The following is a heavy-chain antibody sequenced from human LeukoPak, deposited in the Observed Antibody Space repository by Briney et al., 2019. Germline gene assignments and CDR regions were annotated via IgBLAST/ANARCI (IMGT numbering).Heavy chain of an antibody. J-gene: IGHJ4*02. CDR1: GYTFTSYA. V-gene: IGHV7-4-1*02. Sequence: ASVTVSCKASGYTFTSYAMNWVRQAPGQGLEWMGWVNTNTGNPTYAQGFTGRFVFSLDTSVSTAYLQISSLKAEDTAVYYCARDHRSYGHTFDYWGQGTLVTVSS. D-gene: IGHD5-18*01. CDR3: ARDHRSYGHTFDY. CDR2: VNTNTGNP.